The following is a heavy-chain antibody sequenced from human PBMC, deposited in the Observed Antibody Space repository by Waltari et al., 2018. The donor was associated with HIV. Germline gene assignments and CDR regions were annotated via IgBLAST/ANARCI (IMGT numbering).Heavy chain of an antibody. CDR1: GFTFSDYY. D-gene: IGHD4-17*01. CDR2: MSSGGSTI. V-gene: IGHV3-11*01. J-gene: IGHJ6*02. CDR3: ARGSVLGYGDYRRDYGMDV. Sequence: QVQLVESGGGLVKPGGSLRLSCAASGFTFSDYYMSWIRQAPGKGLGWVSCMSSGGSTIYYADSGKGRFTISRDNAKNSLYLKMNSLRAEDTAVYYCARGSVLGYGDYRRDYGMDVWGQGTTFTVSS.